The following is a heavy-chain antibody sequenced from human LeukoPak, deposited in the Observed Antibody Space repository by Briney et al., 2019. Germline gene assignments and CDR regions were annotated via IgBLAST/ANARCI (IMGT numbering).Heavy chain of an antibody. CDR1: GGTFSSYA. Sequence: SVKVSCKASGGTFSSYAISWVRQAPGQGLEWMGGIIPIFGTANYAQKFQGRVTITADKSTSTAYMELSSLRSEDTAVYYCAIVLWFGAKNYYYGMDVWGKGTTVTVSS. J-gene: IGHJ6*04. CDR3: AIVLWFGAKNYYYGMDV. V-gene: IGHV1-69*06. CDR2: IIPIFGTA. D-gene: IGHD3-10*01.